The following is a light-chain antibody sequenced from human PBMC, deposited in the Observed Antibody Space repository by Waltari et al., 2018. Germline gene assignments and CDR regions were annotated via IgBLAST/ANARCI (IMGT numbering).Light chain of an antibody. J-gene: IGLJ3*02. CDR2: EVT. Sequence: QSALAQPASVSGSPGQSITISCTGSTSDVGSYNLVSWYQQHPGKAPQRIIYEVTKMASWLSDRFSGSKAGNTASLTISGLQAGDEGDYYCCSYAGISTWVFGGGTKVTVL. V-gene: IGLV2-23*02. CDR3: CSYAGISTWV. CDR1: TSDVGSYNL.